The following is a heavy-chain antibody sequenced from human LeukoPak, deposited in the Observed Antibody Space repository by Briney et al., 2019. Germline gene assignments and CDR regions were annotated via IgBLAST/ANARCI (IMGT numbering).Heavy chain of an antibody. V-gene: IGHV4-38-2*02. CDR3: ARVISSGWYRTFDI. J-gene: IGHJ3*02. Sequence: SGTLSLTCTVSGYSISSGYYWGWVRQPPGKGLEWIGTIYHSGSTYYNPSLKSRVTMSVDTSKNQFSLKLSSVTAADTAVYYCARVISSGWYRTFDIWGQGTMVTVSS. CDR1: GYSISSGYY. CDR2: IYHSGST. D-gene: IGHD6-19*01.